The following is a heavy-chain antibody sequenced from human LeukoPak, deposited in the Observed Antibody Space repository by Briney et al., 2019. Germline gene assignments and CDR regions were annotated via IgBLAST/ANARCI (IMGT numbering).Heavy chain of an antibody. D-gene: IGHD1-26*01. CDR3: ARDLIVGATLAGGHDAFDI. V-gene: IGHV1-18*01. CDR2: ISAYTGNT. J-gene: IGHJ3*02. CDR1: GYTFTSYG. Sequence: EASVKVSCKASGYTFTSYGISWVRQVPGQGLEWMGWISAYTGNTNYAQNLQGRVTMTTDTSTRTAYMDLRSLRSDDTAVYYCARDLIVGATLAGGHDAFDIWGQGTMVTVSS.